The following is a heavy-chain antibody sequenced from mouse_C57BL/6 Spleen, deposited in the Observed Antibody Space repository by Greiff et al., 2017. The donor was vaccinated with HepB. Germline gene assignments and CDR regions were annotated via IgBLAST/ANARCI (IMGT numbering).Heavy chain of an antibody. CDR2: IWSDGSK. J-gene: IGHJ4*01. D-gene: IGHD1-2*01. Sequence: QVQLKESGPGLVAPSQSLSITCTVSGFSLTSYGVHWVRQPPGKGLEWLVVIWSDGSKTYNSALKSRLSISKDNSKSQVFLKMNSRQTDDTAMYYCARQPPFILYAMDYWGQGTSVTVSS. V-gene: IGHV2-6-1*01. CDR1: GFSLTSYG. CDR3: ARQPPFILYAMDY.